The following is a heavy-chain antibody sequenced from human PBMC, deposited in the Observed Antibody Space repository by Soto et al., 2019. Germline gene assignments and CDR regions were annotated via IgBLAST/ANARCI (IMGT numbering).Heavy chain of an antibody. CDR1: GYTFFSYG. J-gene: IGHJ5*02. Sequence: QVKLEQSGAEVKKPGASVKVSCKASGYTFFSYGITWVRQAPGQGLAWMGWVSGYNGHTNYAQKFQGRVTMTRDISTTTAYMELRNLRSDDTAVYYCARLVGPTSSDNWFDPWGQGTLVTVSS. CDR2: VSGYNGHT. V-gene: IGHV1-18*01. CDR3: ARLVGPTSSDNWFDP. D-gene: IGHD1-26*01.